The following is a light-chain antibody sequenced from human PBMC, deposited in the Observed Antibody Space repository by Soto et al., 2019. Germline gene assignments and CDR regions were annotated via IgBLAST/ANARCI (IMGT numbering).Light chain of an antibody. CDR2: DVN. J-gene: IGLJ2*01. V-gene: IGLV2-23*02. Sequence: QSALTQSAPVSGSPGQSITISCTGTSSDVGSYNLVSWYRQYPGKAPKLLIYDVNKRPSGVSNRFSGSKSGNTASLTISGLQAEDEADYYCCSYVGITTYVIFGGGTKLTVL. CDR3: CSYVGITTYVI. CDR1: SSDVGSYNL.